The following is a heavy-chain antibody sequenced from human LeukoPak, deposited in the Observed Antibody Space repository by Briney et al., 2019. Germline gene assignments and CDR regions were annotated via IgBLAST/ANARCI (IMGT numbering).Heavy chain of an antibody. Sequence: GGSLRLSCAASGFMFSSYEMNWVRQAPGKGLEWVSFIRSRSTTIYYADSVKGRFTISRDNAKNSLYLRMNSLRAEDTAVYYCARDFGRWFLDYWGQGTLVTVSS. CDR3: ARDFGRWFLDY. D-gene: IGHD4-23*01. CDR2: IRSRSTTI. J-gene: IGHJ4*02. V-gene: IGHV3-48*03. CDR1: GFMFSSYE.